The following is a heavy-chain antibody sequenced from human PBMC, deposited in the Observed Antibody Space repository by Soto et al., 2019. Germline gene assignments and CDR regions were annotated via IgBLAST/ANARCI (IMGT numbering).Heavy chain of an antibody. CDR3: ARSPYYYGSGLFDP. Sequence: PSETLSLTCAVSGYSISSSNWWGWIRQPPGKGLEWIGYIYYSGSTYYNPSLKSRVTMSVDTSKNQFSLKLSSVTAVDTAVYYCARSPYYYGSGLFDPWGQGTLVTVS. V-gene: IGHV4-28*01. D-gene: IGHD3-10*01. CDR2: IYYSGST. CDR1: GYSISSSNW. J-gene: IGHJ5*02.